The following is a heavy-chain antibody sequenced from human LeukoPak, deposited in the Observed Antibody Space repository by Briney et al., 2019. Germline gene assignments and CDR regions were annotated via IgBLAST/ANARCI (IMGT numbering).Heavy chain of an antibody. CDR1: GFSSSSYE. J-gene: IGHJ4*02. D-gene: IGHD6-19*01. CDR2: ISNSGSSI. V-gene: IGHV3-48*03. Sequence: GGSLRLSCAASGFSSSSYEMNWVRQAPGKGLEWVAYISNSGSSIYYADSVKGRFTISRDNAKNSLYLQMNSLRAEDTAIYYCAREGRIASGWHDFDYWGQGTLVTVSS. CDR3: AREGRIASGWHDFDY.